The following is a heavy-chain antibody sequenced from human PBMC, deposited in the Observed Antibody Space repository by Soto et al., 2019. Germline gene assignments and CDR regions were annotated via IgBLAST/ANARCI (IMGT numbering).Heavy chain of an antibody. CDR3: ARGAGDGSGSYYKTFSEEGSYMDV. V-gene: IGHV5-51*01. Sequence: GESLKISCKGSGYSFTSYWIGWVRQMPGKGLEWMGIIYPGDSDTRYSPSFQGQVTISADKSISTAYLQWSSLKASDTAMYYCARGAGDGSGSYYKTFSEEGSYMDVWGKGTTVTVSS. J-gene: IGHJ6*03. D-gene: IGHD3-10*01. CDR1: GYSFTSYW. CDR2: IYPGDSDT.